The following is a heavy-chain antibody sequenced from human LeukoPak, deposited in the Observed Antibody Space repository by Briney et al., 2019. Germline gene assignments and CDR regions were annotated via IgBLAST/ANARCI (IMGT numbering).Heavy chain of an antibody. Sequence: GASVKVSCKVSGYTLTELSMHWVRQAPGKGLEWMGGFNPEDGETIYAQKFQGRVTMTEDTSTDTAYMELSSLRSGDTAVYYCATLFDFNGEHWGQGTLVTVSS. CDR1: GYTLTELS. J-gene: IGHJ4*02. CDR2: FNPEDGET. V-gene: IGHV1-24*01. D-gene: IGHD2-8*01. CDR3: ATLFDFNGEH.